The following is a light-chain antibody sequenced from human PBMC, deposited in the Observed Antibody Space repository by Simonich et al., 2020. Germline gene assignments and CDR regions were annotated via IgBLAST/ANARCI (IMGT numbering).Light chain of an antibody. CDR1: SSGVGSYKL. CDR2: EGS. J-gene: IGLJ2*01. V-gene: IGLV2-23*01. CDR3: CSYAGSSTVV. Sequence: QSALTQPASVSGSPGQSITISCTGTSSGVGSYKLFSWYQKHPGKAPKLMIYEGSKRPSGVSNRVSGAKSGNTASLTISGLQAEDEADYYCCSYAGSSTVVFGGGTKLTVL.